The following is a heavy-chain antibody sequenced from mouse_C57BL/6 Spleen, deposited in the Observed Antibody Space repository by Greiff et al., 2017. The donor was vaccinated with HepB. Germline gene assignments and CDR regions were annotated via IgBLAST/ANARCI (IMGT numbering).Heavy chain of an antibody. J-gene: IGHJ1*03. V-gene: IGHV1-69*01. CDR2: IDPSDSYT. D-gene: IGHD1-1*01. Sequence: QVQLQQPGAELVMPGASVKLSCKASGYTFTSYWMHWVKQRPGQGLEWIGEIDPSDSYTNYNQKFKGKSTLTVDKSSSTAYMQLSSLTSEDSAVYYCASLYYYGSSHWYFDVWGTGTTVTVSS. CDR3: ASLYYYGSSHWYFDV. CDR1: GYTFTSYW.